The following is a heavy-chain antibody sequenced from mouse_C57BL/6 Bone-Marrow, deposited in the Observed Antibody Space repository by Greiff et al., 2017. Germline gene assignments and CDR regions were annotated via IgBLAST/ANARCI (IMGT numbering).Heavy chain of an antibody. CDR2: ISYDGSN. J-gene: IGHJ3*01. V-gene: IGHV3-6*01. CDR1: GYSITSGYY. CDR3: ARDGSTPRGFAY. D-gene: IGHD1-1*01. Sequence: ESGPGLVKPSQSLSLTCSVTGYSITSGYYWNWIRQFPGNKLEWMGYISYDGSNNYNPSLKNRISITRDTSKNQFFLKLNSVTTEDTATYYCARDGSTPRGFAYWGQGTLVTVSA.